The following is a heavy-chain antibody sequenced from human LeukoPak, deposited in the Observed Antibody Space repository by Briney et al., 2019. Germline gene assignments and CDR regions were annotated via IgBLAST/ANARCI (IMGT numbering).Heavy chain of an antibody. Sequence: GGSLRLSCAASGFTFSSYGMHWVRQAPGKGLEWVAFTRYDGSNKYYADSVKGRFTISRDNSKNTLYLQMNSLRAEDTAVYYCAKGPGGSVVVPAATDYYMDVWGKGTTVTISS. CDR1: GFTFSSYG. J-gene: IGHJ6*03. V-gene: IGHV3-30*02. CDR2: TRYDGSNK. D-gene: IGHD2-2*01. CDR3: AKGPGGSVVVPAATDYYMDV.